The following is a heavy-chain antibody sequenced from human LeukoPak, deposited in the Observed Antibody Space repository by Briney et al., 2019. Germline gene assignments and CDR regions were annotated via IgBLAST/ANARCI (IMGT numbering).Heavy chain of an antibody. V-gene: IGHV3-74*03. CDR2: ISSDGSVT. CDR3: VRGSLRLPRSTPDY. J-gene: IGHJ4*02. Sequence: GGSLRLSCAVSGFTLSSYAMSWVRQDPGKGLVWVSYISSDGSVTKYAASVKGRFTISRDNAVNTLYLQMNSLRVEDTAVYYCVRGSLRLPRSTPDYWGQGTLVTVSS. D-gene: IGHD2-21*02. CDR1: GFTLSSYA.